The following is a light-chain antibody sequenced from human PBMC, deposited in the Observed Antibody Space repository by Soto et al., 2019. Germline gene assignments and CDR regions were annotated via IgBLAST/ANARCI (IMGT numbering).Light chain of an antibody. CDR3: QSYDSSLSGSVV. CDR1: SSNIGAGYD. Sequence: QSVLTQPPSVSGAPGQRVTISCTGSSSNIGAGYDVHWYQQLPGTAPKLLIYGNINRPSGVPERFSGSKSGTSASLAITGLQAEDEADYYCQSYDSSLSGSVVFGGGTKVTVL. J-gene: IGLJ2*01. V-gene: IGLV1-40*01. CDR2: GNI.